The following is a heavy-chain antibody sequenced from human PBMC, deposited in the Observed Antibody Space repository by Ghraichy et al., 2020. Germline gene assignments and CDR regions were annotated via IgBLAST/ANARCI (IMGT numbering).Heavy chain of an antibody. V-gene: IGHV1-18*01. CDR2: ISAYNGNT. D-gene: IGHD3-22*01. CDR3: ARALDYYDSSGYYYSDY. CDR1: GYTFTNYI. J-gene: IGHJ4*02. Sequence: ASVKVSCKASGYTFTNYIISWVRQAPGQGLEWMGWISAYNGNTNYAQNLQDRVTMTTDTSTSTAYMELRSLRSDDTAVYYCARALDYYDSSGYYYSDYWGQGTLVTVSS.